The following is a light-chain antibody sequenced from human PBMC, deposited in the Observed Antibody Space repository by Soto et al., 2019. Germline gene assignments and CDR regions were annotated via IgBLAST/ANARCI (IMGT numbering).Light chain of an antibody. CDR3: QQFHSFPGT. CDR2: DAS. CDR1: QSVTLR. Sequence: DIQMTQSPSTLSASAGDRVTITCRASQSVTLRLAWYQQKPGKAPKLLINDASSLESGVPSRFSGSGSGTEFTLTISSLQPDDFATYYCQQFHSFPGTFGQGTRLEIK. J-gene: IGKJ5*01. V-gene: IGKV1-5*01.